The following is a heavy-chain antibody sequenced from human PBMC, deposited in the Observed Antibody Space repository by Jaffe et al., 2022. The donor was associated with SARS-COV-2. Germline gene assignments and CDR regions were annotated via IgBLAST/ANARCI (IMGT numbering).Heavy chain of an antibody. CDR3: AKGLVLRYFDWLIGTDAFDI. CDR1: GFTFDDYA. Sequence: EVQLVESGGGLVQPGRSLRLSCAASGFTFDDYAMHWVRQAPGKGLEWVSGISWNSGSIGYADSVKGRFTISRDNAKNSLYLQMNSLRAEDTALYYCAKGLVLRYFDWLIGTDAFDIWGQGTMVTVSS. V-gene: IGHV3-9*01. D-gene: IGHD3-9*01. J-gene: IGHJ3*02. CDR2: ISWNSGSI.